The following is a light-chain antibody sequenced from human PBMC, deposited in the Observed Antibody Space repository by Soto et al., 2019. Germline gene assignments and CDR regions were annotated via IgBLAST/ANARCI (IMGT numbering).Light chain of an antibody. Sequence: QSGLTQPASVSGSPGQSITISCTGTSSDVGGYNYVSWYQQHPGKAPKLMIYEVSNRPSGVSNRFSGSKSGNTASLTISGLQAEDEADYYCSSYTSRSTLGYVLGTGTKVTVL. CDR1: SSDVGGYNY. CDR3: SSYTSRSTLGYV. V-gene: IGLV2-14*01. J-gene: IGLJ1*01. CDR2: EVS.